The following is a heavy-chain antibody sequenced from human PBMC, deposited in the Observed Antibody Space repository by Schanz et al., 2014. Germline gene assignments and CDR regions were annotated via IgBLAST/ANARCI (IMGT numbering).Heavy chain of an antibody. CDR3: AKGRFGELNAFDI. CDR1: GFTFSSYA. CDR2: ISGSGGST. V-gene: IGHV3-23*01. D-gene: IGHD3-10*01. Sequence: EVQLLESGGGLVQPGGSLRLSCAASGFTFSSYAMSWVRQAPGKGLEWVSAISGSGGSTYYADSVKGRFTISRDNSKNTLYLQMNSVRAEDAAVYYCAKGRFGELNAFDIWGQGTMVTVSS. J-gene: IGHJ3*02.